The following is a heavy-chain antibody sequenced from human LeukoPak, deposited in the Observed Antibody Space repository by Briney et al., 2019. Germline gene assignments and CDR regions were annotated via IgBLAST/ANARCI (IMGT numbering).Heavy chain of an antibody. CDR2: IKEDGSEK. J-gene: IGHJ4*02. D-gene: IGHD1-14*01. V-gene: IGHV3-7*01. CDR3: ARSRTTYYNVYADF. CDR1: GFTFSSYW. Sequence: GGSLRLSCVASGFTFSSYWMSWFRQAPGKGLEWVANIKEDGSEKYYADYVKGRFTISRDNAKNSLSLQMSSLRDEDTAVFYCARSRTTYYNVYADFWGQGTLVTVSS.